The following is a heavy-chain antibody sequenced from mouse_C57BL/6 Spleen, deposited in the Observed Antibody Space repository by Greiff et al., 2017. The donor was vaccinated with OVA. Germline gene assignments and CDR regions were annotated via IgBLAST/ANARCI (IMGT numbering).Heavy chain of an antibody. Sequence: VQLQQSGAELVKPGASVKLSCKASGYTFTSYWMHWVKQRPGRGLEWIGRIDPNSGGTKYNEKFKSKATLTVDKTSSTAYMQLSSLTSEDSAVYYCARDTTRVAYYAMDYWGQGTSVTVSS. J-gene: IGHJ4*01. CDR2: IDPNSGGT. CDR1: GYTFTSYW. V-gene: IGHV1-72*01. CDR3: ARDTTRVAYYAMDY. D-gene: IGHD1-1*01.